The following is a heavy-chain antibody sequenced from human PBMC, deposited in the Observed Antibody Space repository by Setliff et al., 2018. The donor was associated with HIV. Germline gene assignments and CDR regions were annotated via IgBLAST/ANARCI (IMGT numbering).Heavy chain of an antibody. V-gene: IGHV1-18*01. CDR2: ISAYNGNT. J-gene: IGHJ4*02. CDR1: GYTFTTYG. D-gene: IGHD3-3*01. Sequence: ASVKVSCKASGYTFTTYGISWVRQAPGQGLEWVGWISAYNGNTNYAQKVQGRVTMTTDTSTSTAYMELRSLRSDDTAVYYCSRGEYFDFLSGYYFDYWGQGTLVTVSS. CDR3: SRGEYFDFLSGYYFDY.